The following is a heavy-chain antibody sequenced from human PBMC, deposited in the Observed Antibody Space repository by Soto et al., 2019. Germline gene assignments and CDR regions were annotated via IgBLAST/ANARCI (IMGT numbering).Heavy chain of an antibody. CDR1: GGSISSGGYY. J-gene: IGHJ6*03. V-gene: IGHV4-31*03. Sequence: SETLSLTCTVSGGSISSGGYYWSWIRQHPGKGLEWIGYIYYRGSTYYNPSLKSRVTISVDTSKNQFSLKLSSVTAADTAVYYCARVSCFWDYDFWSGYPDYYYYYYMDVWGKGTTVTVSS. D-gene: IGHD3-3*01. CDR3: ARVSCFWDYDFWSGYPDYYYYYYMDV. CDR2: IYYRGST.